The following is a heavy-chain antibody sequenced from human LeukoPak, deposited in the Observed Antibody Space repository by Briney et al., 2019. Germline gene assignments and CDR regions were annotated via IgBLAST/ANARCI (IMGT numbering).Heavy chain of an antibody. Sequence: PSETLSLTCTVSGGSISSYYWSWIRQPPGKGLEWIGYIYYSGSTNYNPSLKSRVTISVDTSKNQFSLKLSSVTAADTAVYYCARSYSSGWSPFDYWGQGTLVTVSS. CDR1: GGSISSYY. CDR2: IYYSGST. V-gene: IGHV4-59*01. CDR3: ARSYSSGWSPFDY. D-gene: IGHD6-19*01. J-gene: IGHJ4*02.